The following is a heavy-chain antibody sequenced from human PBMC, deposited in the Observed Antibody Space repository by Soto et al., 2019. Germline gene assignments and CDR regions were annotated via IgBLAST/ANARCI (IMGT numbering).Heavy chain of an antibody. Sequence: SVPVSCKPSRGTLSSYAIIWVRQAPGQGLEWMGGIIHIFGTANYAQKFQGRVTITADESTSTAYMELSSLRSEDTAVYYCARDSHNYYDSSGYYLNYFDYWGQGTLVTVSS. CDR1: RGTLSSYA. D-gene: IGHD3-22*01. CDR3: ARDSHNYYDSSGYYLNYFDY. J-gene: IGHJ4*02. CDR2: IIHIFGTA. V-gene: IGHV1-69*13.